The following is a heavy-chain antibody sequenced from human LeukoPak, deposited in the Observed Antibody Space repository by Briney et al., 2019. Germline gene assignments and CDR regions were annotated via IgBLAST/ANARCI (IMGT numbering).Heavy chain of an antibody. V-gene: IGHV3-23*01. J-gene: IGHJ4*02. CDR2: FSGSGGST. CDR3: ARWDY. CDR1: GFIFSNYA. Sequence: GGSLRLSCAASGFIFSNYAMSWVRQAPGKGLQWVSAFSGSGGSTYYADSVKGRFTISRDNAKNSLYLQMNSLRAEDTAVYYCARWDYWGQGTLVTVSS. D-gene: IGHD5-24*01.